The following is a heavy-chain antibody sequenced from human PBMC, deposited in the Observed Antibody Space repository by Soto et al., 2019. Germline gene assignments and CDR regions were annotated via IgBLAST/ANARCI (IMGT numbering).Heavy chain of an antibody. CDR2: IYYSGST. V-gene: IGHV4-59*01. J-gene: IGHJ4*02. D-gene: IGHD3-16*01. Sequence: SETLSLTCTVSGGSISSYYWSWIRQPPGKGLEWIGYIYYSGSTNYNPSLKSRVTISVDTSKNQFSLKLSSVTAADTAVYYCTRRYGGNFDYWGQGTLVTVSS. CDR1: GGSISSYY. CDR3: TRRYGGNFDY.